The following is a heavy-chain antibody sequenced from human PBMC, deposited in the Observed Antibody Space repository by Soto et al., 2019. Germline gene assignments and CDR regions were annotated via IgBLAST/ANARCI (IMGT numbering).Heavy chain of an antibody. CDR3: AKDTYYDFWSGYYYYYGMDV. CDR2: ISYDGSNK. Sequence: GGSLRLSCAAPGFTFSTYGMHWVRQAPGKGLEWVAVISYDGSNKYYADSVKGRFTISRDNSKNTLYLQMNSLRAEDTAVFYCAKDTYYDFWSGYYYYYGMDVWGQGTTVTVSS. J-gene: IGHJ6*02. D-gene: IGHD3-3*01. V-gene: IGHV3-30*18. CDR1: GFTFSTYG.